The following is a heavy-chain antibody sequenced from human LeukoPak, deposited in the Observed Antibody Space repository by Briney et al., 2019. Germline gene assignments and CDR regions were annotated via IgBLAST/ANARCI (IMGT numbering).Heavy chain of an antibody. CDR1: GYSISSGYY. CDR3: ARDKSVSVVVAATPGWFDP. J-gene: IGHJ5*02. CDR2: IYYSGST. V-gene: IGHV4-61*01. Sequence: SETLSLTCAVSGYSISSGYYWGWIRQPPGKGLEWIGYIYYSGSTNYNPSLKSRVTISVDTSKNQFSLKLSSVTAADTAVYYCARDKSVSVVVAATPGWFDPWGQGTLVTVSS. D-gene: IGHD2-15*01.